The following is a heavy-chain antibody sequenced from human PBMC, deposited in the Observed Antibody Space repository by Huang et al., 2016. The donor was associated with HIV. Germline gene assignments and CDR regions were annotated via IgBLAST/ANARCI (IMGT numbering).Heavy chain of an antibody. CDR1: GFAFSNAW. Sequence: EVQLVESGGGLVKPGGSLRLSCAASGFAFSNAWMSWVRQAPGKGLEWVGRVKSNTDGGTADYATPVQGRFILSRDDSKQTVYLHMNSLRIEDTGIYYCSTHYYGSGTYSHWGRGTVVAVSS. J-gene: IGHJ4*02. V-gene: IGHV3-15*01. D-gene: IGHD3-10*01. CDR3: STHYYGSGTYSH. CDR2: VKSNTDGGTA.